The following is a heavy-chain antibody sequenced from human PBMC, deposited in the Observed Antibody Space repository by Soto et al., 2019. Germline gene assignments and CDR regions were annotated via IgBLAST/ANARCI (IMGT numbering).Heavy chain of an antibody. CDR2: IWYDGSNK. Sequence: SGGSLRLSCAASGFTFSSYGMHWVRQAPGKGLEWVAVIWYDGSNKYYADSVKGRFTISRDNSKNTLYLQMNSLRAEDTAVYYCARDREQQLVYNWFDPWGQGTLVTVSS. D-gene: IGHD6-13*01. CDR1: GFTFSSYG. J-gene: IGHJ5*02. V-gene: IGHV3-33*01. CDR3: ARDREQQLVYNWFDP.